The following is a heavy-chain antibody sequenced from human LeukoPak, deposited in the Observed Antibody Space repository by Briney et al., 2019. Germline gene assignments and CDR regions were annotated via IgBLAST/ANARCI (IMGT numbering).Heavy chain of an antibody. CDR1: GGSFSGYY. J-gene: IGHJ6*04. Sequence: PSETLSLTCAVYGGSFSGYYWSWVRQPPGKGLDWTGEINHSGGTNYNPSLKSRVTISVDKSKNQFSLKLSSVTAADTAVYYCARARVVVPAALFLRGGDCNLDVWGKGTTVTVSS. D-gene: IGHD2-2*01. V-gene: IGHV4-34*01. CDR3: ARARVVVPAALFLRGGDCNLDV. CDR2: INHSGGT.